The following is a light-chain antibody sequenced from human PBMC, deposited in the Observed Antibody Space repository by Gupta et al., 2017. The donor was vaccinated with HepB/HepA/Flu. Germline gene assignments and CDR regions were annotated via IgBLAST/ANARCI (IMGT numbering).Light chain of an antibody. J-gene: IGKJ1*01. Sequence: VGDRVTITCRASQSISSYLNWYQQKPGKAPKLLIYAASSLQSGVPSRFSGSGSGTDFTLTISSRQPEDFATYYCQQSYSTPWSFGQGTQVEIK. CDR3: QQSYSTPWS. CDR1: QSISSY. CDR2: AAS. V-gene: IGKV1-39*01.